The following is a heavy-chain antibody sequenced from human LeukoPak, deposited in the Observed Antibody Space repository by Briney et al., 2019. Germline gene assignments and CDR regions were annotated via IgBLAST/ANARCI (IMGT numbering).Heavy chain of an antibody. Sequence: GGALRLSCAASGFTFTSVWMHWFRQVPGRGLVWISRISTDGAITGYADSVKGRFTISRDNAKNTLYLQMNSLRAEDTAVYYCARDRTTLTLFDYWGQGALVTVSS. D-gene: IGHD4-17*01. CDR2: ISTDGAIT. CDR1: GFTFTSVW. CDR3: ARDRTTLTLFDY. V-gene: IGHV3-74*01. J-gene: IGHJ4*02.